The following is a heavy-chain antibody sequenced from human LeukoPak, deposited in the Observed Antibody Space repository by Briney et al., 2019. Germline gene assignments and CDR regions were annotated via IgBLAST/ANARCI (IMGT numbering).Heavy chain of an antibody. J-gene: IGHJ4*02. D-gene: IGHD5-24*01. CDR2: ISAYNGNT. V-gene: IGHV1-18*01. CDR3: ARDTPGGGYNRGDY. CDR1: GYTFTSYG. Sequence: ASVKVSCKASGYTFTSYGFSWVRQAPGQGLEWMGWISAYNGNTRYAQSIQGRVTMTTDSSTSTTYMELRNLRSGDTAVYYCARDTPGGGYNRGDYWGQGTLVTVSS.